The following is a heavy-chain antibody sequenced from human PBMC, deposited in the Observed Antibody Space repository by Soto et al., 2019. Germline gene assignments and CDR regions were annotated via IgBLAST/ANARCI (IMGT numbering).Heavy chain of an antibody. D-gene: IGHD6-6*01. CDR1: GSSLTSYW. V-gene: IGHV5-51*01. J-gene: IGHJ4*02. CDR3: ARDSSDFDY. Sequence: GGSLKISCKGSGSSLTSYWIGLVRQIPGKGLEWMGIIYPGDSDTIYSPSFQGQVTISADKSLSTADLQWRTLNASDTDMYYCARDSSDFDYWGQGTLVTVSS. CDR2: IYPGDSDT.